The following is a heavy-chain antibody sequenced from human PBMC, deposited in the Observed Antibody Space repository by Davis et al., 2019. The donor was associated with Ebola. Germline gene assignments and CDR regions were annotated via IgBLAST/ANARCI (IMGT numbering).Heavy chain of an antibody. CDR1: GGTFSSYA. CDR2: IIPILGIA. J-gene: IGHJ5*02. D-gene: IGHD1-26*01. V-gene: IGHV1-69*04. CDR3: ARVGGGSYYGWFDP. Sequence: SVKVSCKASGGTFSSYAISWVRQAPGQGLKWMGRIIPILGIANYAQKFQGRVTITADKSTSTAYMELSSLRSEDTAVYYCARVGGGSYYGWFDPWGQGTLVTVSS.